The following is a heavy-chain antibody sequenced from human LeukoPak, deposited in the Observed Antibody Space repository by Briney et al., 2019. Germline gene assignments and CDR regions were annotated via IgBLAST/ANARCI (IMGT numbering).Heavy chain of an antibody. CDR3: AKEGRVAARHYYFDY. D-gene: IGHD6-6*01. CDR1: GFTFSSYS. J-gene: IGHJ4*02. CDR2: ISSSSSYI. Sequence: TGGSLRLSCAASGFTFSSYSMNWVRQAPGKGLEWVSSISSSSSYIYYADSVKGRFTISRDNSKNTLYLQMNSLRAEDTAVYYCAKEGRVAARHYYFDYWGQGTLVTVSS. V-gene: IGHV3-21*01.